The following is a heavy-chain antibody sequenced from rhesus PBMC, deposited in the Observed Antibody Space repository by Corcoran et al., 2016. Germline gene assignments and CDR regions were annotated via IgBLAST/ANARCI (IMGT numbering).Heavy chain of an antibody. V-gene: IGHV4-76*01. CDR1: GGSISSGYD. Sequence: QVQLQESGPGVVKPSESRSLTCAVSGGSISSGYDWSWIRQPPGKGREWIGYIYDRCAGSNTNPALRKRVTISREASTTQFSLELSSVTAEDEAGYYCARDGSYSGNYYVYWGQEVLVTVSS. CDR2: IYDRCAGS. J-gene: IGHJ4*01. D-gene: IGHD3-16*01. CDR3: ARDGSYSGNYYVY.